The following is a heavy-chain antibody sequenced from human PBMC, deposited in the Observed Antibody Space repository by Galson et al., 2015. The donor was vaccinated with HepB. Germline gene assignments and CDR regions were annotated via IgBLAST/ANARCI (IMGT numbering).Heavy chain of an antibody. CDR2: ISSSSSYI. CDR3: ARSPPGGQQLVRTGQRKGWAVYFQH. V-gene: IGHV3-21*01. CDR1: GFTFSSYS. J-gene: IGHJ1*01. Sequence: SLRLSCAASGFTFSSYSMNWVRQAPGKGLEWVSSISSSSSYIYYADSVKGRFTITRDNAKNSLYLQMNSLRSEDTAVYYCARSPPGGQQLVRTGQRKGWAVYFQHWGQGTLVTVS. D-gene: IGHD6-13*01.